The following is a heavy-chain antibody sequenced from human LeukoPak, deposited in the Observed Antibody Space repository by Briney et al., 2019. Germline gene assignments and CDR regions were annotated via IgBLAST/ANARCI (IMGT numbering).Heavy chain of an antibody. CDR2: IWYDGSNK. CDR1: GFTFSSYG. D-gene: IGHD6-13*01. V-gene: IGHV3-33*01. Sequence: GGSLRLSCAASGFTFSSYGMHWVRQAPGKGLEWVAVIWYDGSNKYYADSVKGRFTISRDNSKTTLYLQMNSLRAEDTAVYYCARDSPSSIAADEYYFDYWGQGTLVTVSS. CDR3: ARDSPSSIAADEYYFDY. J-gene: IGHJ4*02.